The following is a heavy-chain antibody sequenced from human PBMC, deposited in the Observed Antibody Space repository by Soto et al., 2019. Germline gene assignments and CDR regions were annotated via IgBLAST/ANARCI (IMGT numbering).Heavy chain of an antibody. V-gene: IGHV3-30*18. D-gene: IGHD3-10*01. CDR3: AKGNMAEPGPGDS. J-gene: IGHJ4*02. Sequence: QPWGSLRLSCAASGFSFNTYGMHWVRQASGKGLEWVAMISYGGTNKYYADSVKGRFTISRDNSRNTLYLQMNGLRTEDTAVYYCAKGNMAEPGPGDSWGQGTLVTVSS. CDR1: GFSFNTYG. CDR2: ISYGGTNK.